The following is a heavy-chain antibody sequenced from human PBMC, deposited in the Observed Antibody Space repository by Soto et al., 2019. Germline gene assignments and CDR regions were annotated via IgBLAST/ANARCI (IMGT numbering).Heavy chain of an antibody. J-gene: IGHJ4*02. CDR1: GGSFSGYY. D-gene: IGHD3-22*01. CDR2: INRSGNT. CDR3: ARGHTCYFDSSGYSPYYVGY. Sequence: SETLSLTCAVYGGSFSGYYWTWIRQPPGKGLEWIGEINRSGNTNYNPSLKSRVTISVDTSKNQFSLKLSSVTAADTAVYYCARGHTCYFDSSGYSPYYVGYWGQGTLVTVSS. V-gene: IGHV4-34*01.